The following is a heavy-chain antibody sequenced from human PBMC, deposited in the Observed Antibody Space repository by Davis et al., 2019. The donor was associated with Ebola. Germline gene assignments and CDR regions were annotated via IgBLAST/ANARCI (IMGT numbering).Heavy chain of an antibody. J-gene: IGHJ4*02. V-gene: IGHV3-11*04. CDR3: AKDRRDGYNSGDY. CDR2: ISSSSSTI. Sequence: PGGSLRLSCAASGFTFSDYYMSWIRQAPGKGLEWVSYISSSSSTIYYADSVKGRFTISRDNSKNTLYLQMNSLRAEDTAVYYCAKDRRDGYNSGDYWGQGTLVTVSS. D-gene: IGHD5-24*01. CDR1: GFTFSDYY.